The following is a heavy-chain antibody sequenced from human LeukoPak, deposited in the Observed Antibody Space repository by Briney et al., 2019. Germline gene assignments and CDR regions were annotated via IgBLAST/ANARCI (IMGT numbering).Heavy chain of an antibody. CDR3: ARHEADTSGGDWFDP. Sequence: GESLKISCKSSGYSFTNYWIAWVRQMPGKGLEWMGIINPGDSDTRYSPSFQGQVTMSADKSMNTAYLQWSSLKASDTAMYYCARHEADTSGGDWFDPWGQGTLVIVSS. D-gene: IGHD3-22*01. V-gene: IGHV5-51*01. J-gene: IGHJ5*02. CDR2: INPGDSDT. CDR1: GYSFTNYW.